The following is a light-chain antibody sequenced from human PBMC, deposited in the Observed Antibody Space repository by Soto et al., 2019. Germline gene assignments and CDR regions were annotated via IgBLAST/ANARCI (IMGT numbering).Light chain of an antibody. V-gene: IGKV3-11*01. CDR1: QTVSTY. Sequence: EIVLTQSPATLSLSPGERATLSCRASQTVSTYLAWYQQKPGQAPRLLIYDASNRATGIPARFSGSGSGTDFTLPISSREPEDFAVYYCQQRSDWPRVTFGPGTKVDIK. J-gene: IGKJ3*01. CDR3: QQRSDWPRVT. CDR2: DAS.